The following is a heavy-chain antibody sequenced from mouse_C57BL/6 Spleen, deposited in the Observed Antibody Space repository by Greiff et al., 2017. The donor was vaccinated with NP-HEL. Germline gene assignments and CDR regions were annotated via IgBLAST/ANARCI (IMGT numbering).Heavy chain of an antibody. CDR3: AMEDLLGDY. D-gene: IGHD2-1*01. CDR2: IHPNSGST. CDR1: GYTFTSYW. Sequence: QVQLKQPGAELVKPGASVKLSCKASGYTFTSYWMHWVKQRPGQGLEWIGMIHPNSGSTNYNEKFKSKATLTVDKSSSTAYMQLSSLTSEDSAVYYCAMEDLLGDYWGQGTTLTVSS. J-gene: IGHJ2*01. V-gene: IGHV1-64*01.